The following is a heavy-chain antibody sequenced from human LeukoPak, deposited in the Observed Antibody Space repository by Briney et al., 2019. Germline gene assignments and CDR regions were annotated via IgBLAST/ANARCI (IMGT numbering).Heavy chain of an antibody. D-gene: IGHD3-10*01. CDR2: IYYSGST. J-gene: IGHJ2*01. CDR1: GGSISSYY. V-gene: IGHV4-59*01. CDR3: ARTVLLWFGSPHWYFDL. Sequence: SETLSLTCTVSGGSISSYYWSWIRQPPGKGLEWIGYIYYSGSTNYNPSLKSRVTISVDTSKNQFSLKLSSVTAADTAVYYCARTVLLWFGSPHWYFDLWGRGTLVTVSS.